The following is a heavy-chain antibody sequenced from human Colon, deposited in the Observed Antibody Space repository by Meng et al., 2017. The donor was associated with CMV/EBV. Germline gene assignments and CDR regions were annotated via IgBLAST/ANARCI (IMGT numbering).Heavy chain of an antibody. CDR3: ARDQFYYFDY. CDR2: ISHDETYK. Sequence: GESLKISCITSGFSFSSHGMHWVRQAPGKGLEWVAFISHDETYKHYSDSVRGRFTLSRDNSRNTLYLQMNSVKVADTAVYYCARDQFYYFDYWGRGTLVTVSS. CDR1: GFSFSSHG. D-gene: IGHD5-24*01. J-gene: IGHJ4*02. V-gene: IGHV3-30*02.